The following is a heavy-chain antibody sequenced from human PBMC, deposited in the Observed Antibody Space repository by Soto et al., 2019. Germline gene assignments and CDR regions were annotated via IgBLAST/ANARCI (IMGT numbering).Heavy chain of an antibody. Sequence: GGSLRLSCAASGFTFSNALMSWVRQSPGKGLEWVGRIKSKTDGVTTDYAAPVKGRFTISRDDSKNTLYLQMNSLKTEDTAVYYCTTATIVATTYYYYYYGMDVWGQGTTVTVSS. CDR2: IKSKTDGVTT. CDR1: GFTFSNAL. D-gene: IGHD5-12*01. V-gene: IGHV3-15*01. CDR3: TTATIVATTYYYYYYGMDV. J-gene: IGHJ6*02.